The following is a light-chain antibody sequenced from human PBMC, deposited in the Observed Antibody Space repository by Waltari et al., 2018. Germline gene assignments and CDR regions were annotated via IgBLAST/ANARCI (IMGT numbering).Light chain of an antibody. J-gene: IGLJ2*01. V-gene: IGLV1-47*01. Sequence: QSVLTQPPSASGTPGQRVTISCFGSSSNIGSNYVSWDQQLPGTAPKLLIYRNNQRPSGVPDRFSGSKSGASASLAISGLRSEDEADYYCAAWDDSLSGVVFGGGTKLTVL. CDR1: SSNIGSNY. CDR3: AAWDDSLSGVV. CDR2: RNN.